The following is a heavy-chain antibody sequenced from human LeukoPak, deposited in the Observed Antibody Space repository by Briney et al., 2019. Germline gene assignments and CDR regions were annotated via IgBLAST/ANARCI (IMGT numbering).Heavy chain of an antibody. CDR3: ARGVPSIAVAGDVEYFQH. Sequence: PLETLSLTCTVSGGSISSYYWSWIRQPAGKGLEWIGRIYTSGSTNYNPSLKSRVTMSVDTSKNQFSLKLSSVTAADTAVYYCARGVPSIAVAGDVEYFQHWGQGTLVTVSS. V-gene: IGHV4-4*07. D-gene: IGHD6-19*01. CDR2: IYTSGST. J-gene: IGHJ1*01. CDR1: GGSISSYY.